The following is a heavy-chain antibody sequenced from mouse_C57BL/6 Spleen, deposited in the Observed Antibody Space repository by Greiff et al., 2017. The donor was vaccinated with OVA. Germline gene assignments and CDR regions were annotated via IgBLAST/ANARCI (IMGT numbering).Heavy chain of an antibody. D-gene: IGHD1-1*01. CDR2: FHPYNDDT. CDR3: AIFITTVEGYFDV. V-gene: IGHV1-47*01. Sequence: VKLMESGAELVKPGASVKMSCKASGYTFTTYPIEWMKQNHGKSLEWIGNFHPYNDDTKYNEKFKGKATLTVEKSSSTVYLELSRLTSDDSAVYYCAIFITTVEGYFDVWGTGTTVTVSS. J-gene: IGHJ1*03. CDR1: GYTFTTYP.